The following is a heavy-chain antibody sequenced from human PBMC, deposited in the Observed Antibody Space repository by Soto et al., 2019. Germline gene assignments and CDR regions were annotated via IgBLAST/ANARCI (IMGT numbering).Heavy chain of an antibody. D-gene: IGHD5-18*01. CDR3: ARDGSAMVVFDY. CDR2: ISSSSSYI. V-gene: IGHV3-21*01. Sequence: GGSLRLSCAASGFTFSSYSMNWVRQAPGKGLEWVSSISSSSSYIYYADSVKGRFTISRDNAKNSLYLQMNSLRAEDTAVYYCARDGSAMVVFDYWGQGTLVTVSS. CDR1: GFTFSSYS. J-gene: IGHJ4*02.